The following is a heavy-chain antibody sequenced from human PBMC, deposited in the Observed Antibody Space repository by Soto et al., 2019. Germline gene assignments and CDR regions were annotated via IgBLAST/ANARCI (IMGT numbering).Heavy chain of an antibody. CDR2: ISYDGSNK. CDR1: GFTFSSYG. V-gene: IGHV3-30*03. Sequence: ESGGGVVQPGRSLRLSCAASGFTFSSYGMHWVRQAPGKGLEWVAVISYDGSNKYYADSVKGRFTISRDNSKNTLYLQMNSLRAEDTAVYYCARGDAFDIWGQGTMVTVSS. CDR3: ARGDAFDI. J-gene: IGHJ3*02.